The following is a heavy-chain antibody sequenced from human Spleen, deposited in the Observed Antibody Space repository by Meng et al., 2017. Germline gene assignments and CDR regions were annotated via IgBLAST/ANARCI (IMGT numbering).Heavy chain of an antibody. CDR2: INLSGGNT. D-gene: IGHD6-19*01. CDR3: ASVISSGWNEYFQH. V-gene: IGHV3-23*04. CDR1: GFTFSIFA. J-gene: IGHJ1*01. Sequence: VQVVESGGGFVQPGGSLRLSCTASGFTFSIFAMNWVRQAPGKGLEWVSSINLSGGNTIYADSVRGRFTISRDTSKNTVFLQMNSLRAEDTAVYYCASVISSGWNEYFQHWGQGTLVTVSS.